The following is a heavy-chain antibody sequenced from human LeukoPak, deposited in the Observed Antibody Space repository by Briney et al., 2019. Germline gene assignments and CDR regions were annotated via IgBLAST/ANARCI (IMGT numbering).Heavy chain of an antibody. V-gene: IGHV3-74*01. Sequence: GGSLRLSCAASGFTFSSYWMHWVRQAPGKGLVWVSRINSDESSTIYADSVKGRFTISRDNAKNTLYLQMNSLRAEDTALYYCAKPEYSSSWPNYYFDSWGQGTLVTVSS. CDR2: INSDESST. CDR3: AKPEYSSSWPNYYFDS. D-gene: IGHD6-13*01. J-gene: IGHJ4*02. CDR1: GFTFSSYW.